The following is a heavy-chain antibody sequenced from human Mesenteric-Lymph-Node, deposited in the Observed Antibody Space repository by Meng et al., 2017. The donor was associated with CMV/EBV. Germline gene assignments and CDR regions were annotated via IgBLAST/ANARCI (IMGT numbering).Heavy chain of an antibody. Sequence: SETLSLTCTVSGGSISSSSYYWGWIRQPPGKGLEWIGSIYYSGSTYYNPSLKSRVTISVDTSKNQFSLKLSSVTAADTAVYYCASPLNSIAARPGYYYGMDVWGQGTTVTVSS. CDR2: IYYSGST. J-gene: IGHJ6*02. D-gene: IGHD6-6*01. CDR1: GGSISSSSYY. CDR3: ASPLNSIAARPGYYYGMDV. V-gene: IGHV4-39*01.